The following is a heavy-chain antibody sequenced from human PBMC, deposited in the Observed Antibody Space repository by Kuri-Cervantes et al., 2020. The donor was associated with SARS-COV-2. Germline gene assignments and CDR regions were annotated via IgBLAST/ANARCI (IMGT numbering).Heavy chain of an antibody. D-gene: IGHD5-12*01. CDR1: GYTFTSYP. V-gene: IGHV1-46*01. Sequence: ASLTVSCQASGYTFTSYPMHWVRQAPGKGLEWMGIIHPSGGSTSYAQKFQGRVTMTRDTPTSTVYMELSSLRSEDTAVYYCARAGFRGIVATSRIYYYYGMDVWGQGTTVTVSS. J-gene: IGHJ6*01. CDR2: IHPSGGST. CDR3: ARAGFRGIVATSRIYYYYGMDV.